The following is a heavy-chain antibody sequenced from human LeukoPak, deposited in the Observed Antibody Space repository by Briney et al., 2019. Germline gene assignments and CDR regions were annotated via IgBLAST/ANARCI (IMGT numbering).Heavy chain of an antibody. V-gene: IGHV3-21*01. CDR1: GFTFSSYS. CDR2: ISSSSSYI. Sequence: GGSLRLSCAASGFTFSSYSMNWVRQAPGKGLEWVSSISSSSSYINCADSLIGRFTISRDNVNNSLYLQMNSLRAEDTAVYYCASDAYDFWSGYYQYYFDYWGQGTLVTVSS. CDR3: ASDAYDFWSGYYQYYFDY. D-gene: IGHD3-3*01. J-gene: IGHJ4*02.